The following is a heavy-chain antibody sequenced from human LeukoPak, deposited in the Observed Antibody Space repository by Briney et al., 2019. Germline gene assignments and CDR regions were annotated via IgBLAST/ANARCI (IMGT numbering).Heavy chain of an antibody. CDR1: GFTFSSYW. Sequence: GGSLRPSCAASGFTFSSYWMSWVRQAPGKGLEWVANINQDGSEQYYVDSVKGRFTISRDNTKNSLYLQMNSLRAEDTAVYYCARVGYCSTTSCYWRAFDYWGQGTLVTVSS. J-gene: IGHJ4*02. D-gene: IGHD2-2*01. V-gene: IGHV3-7*01. CDR2: INQDGSEQ. CDR3: ARVGYCSTTSCYWRAFDY.